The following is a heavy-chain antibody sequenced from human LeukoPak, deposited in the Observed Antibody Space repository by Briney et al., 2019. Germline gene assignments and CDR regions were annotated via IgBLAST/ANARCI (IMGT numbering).Heavy chain of an antibody. J-gene: IGHJ6*03. Sequence: GGSLRLSCAASGFTFSSYSMNWVRQAPGKGLEWVSSISSSSSYINYADSVKGRFSISRDNSQNTVSLQMNNLTVEDTAVYYCAKTENYYFYMDLWGKGTTVTISS. CDR3: AKTENYYFYMDL. CDR2: ISSSSSYI. V-gene: IGHV3-21*04. D-gene: IGHD1-14*01. CDR1: GFTFSSYS.